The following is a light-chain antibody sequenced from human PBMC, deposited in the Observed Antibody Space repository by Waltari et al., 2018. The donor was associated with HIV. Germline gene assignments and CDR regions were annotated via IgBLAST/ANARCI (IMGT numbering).Light chain of an antibody. CDR3: LISYNGVRV. CDR1: TGFITRSQF. Sequence: QAVVTQEPSLSVSPGETVTLTCTSFTGFITRSQFPYWFQMREGHDPRPLIYDTDKSHPWTPGRFSGSIVGGKATLTLLGAQPEDEGVYYCLISYNGVRVFGGGTRLTV. CDR2: DTD. V-gene: IGLV7-46*02. J-gene: IGLJ2*01.